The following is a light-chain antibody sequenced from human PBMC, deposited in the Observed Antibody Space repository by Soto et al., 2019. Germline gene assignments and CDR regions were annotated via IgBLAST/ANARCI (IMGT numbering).Light chain of an antibody. CDR3: MLYMGGGLVV. J-gene: IGLJ2*01. V-gene: IGLV8-61*01. Sequence: QTVVTQEPSFSVSPGGTVTLTCGLTSGSVSTTYYTSWYQQTPGQAPRTLIYSTNIRSSGVPDRFSGSILGNKAALTITGAQADDESDYHCMLYMGGGLVVFGGGTKLTFL. CDR1: SGSVSTTYY. CDR2: STN.